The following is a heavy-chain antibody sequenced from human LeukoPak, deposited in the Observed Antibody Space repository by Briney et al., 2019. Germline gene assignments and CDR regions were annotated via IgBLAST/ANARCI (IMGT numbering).Heavy chain of an antibody. J-gene: IGHJ4*02. CDR1: GFTVSSNY. CDR2: IYSGGST. Sequence: PGGSLRLSCAASGFTVSSNYMSWVRQAPGKGLEWVSVIYSGGSTYYADSVKGRFTISRDNSKNTLYLQMNSLRAEDTAVYYCAKDQGAVLLWFGESSDYWGQETLVTVSS. D-gene: IGHD3-10*01. CDR3: AKDQGAVLLWFGESSDY. V-gene: IGHV3-53*01.